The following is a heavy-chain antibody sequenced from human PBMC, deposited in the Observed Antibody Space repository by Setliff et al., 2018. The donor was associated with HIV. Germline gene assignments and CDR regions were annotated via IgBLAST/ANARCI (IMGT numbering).Heavy chain of an antibody. D-gene: IGHD2-2*01. CDR3: ARDGCDSNRCYVYNWFDP. J-gene: IGHJ5*02. CDR2: INPNSGGT. Sequence: ASVKVSCKASGYTFTSYAMHWVRQATGQGLEWMGRINPNSGGTNYAQKFQGRVTMTRDTSISTAYMELSSLTSEDTAVYYCARDGCDSNRCYVYNWFDPWGQGTLVTVSS. CDR1: GYTFTSYA. V-gene: IGHV1-2*06.